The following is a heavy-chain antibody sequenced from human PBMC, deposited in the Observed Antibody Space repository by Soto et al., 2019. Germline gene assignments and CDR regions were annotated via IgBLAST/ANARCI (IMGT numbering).Heavy chain of an antibody. Sequence: SSETLSLTCTVSGGSLSSYYWTWFRQSPGKGLEWIGYVYFSGNTNYNPSLKSRVTISIDTSKNQFSLRLASVTAADTAFYYCGSVRPSGYVLSWGQGTLVTVSS. D-gene: IGHD6-25*01. CDR1: GGSLSSYY. J-gene: IGHJ5*02. V-gene: IGHV4-59*01. CDR2: VYFSGNT. CDR3: GSVRPSGYVLS.